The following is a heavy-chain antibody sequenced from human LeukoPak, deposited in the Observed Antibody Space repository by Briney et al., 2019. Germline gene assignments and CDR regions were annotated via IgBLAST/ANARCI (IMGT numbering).Heavy chain of an antibody. J-gene: IGHJ4*02. D-gene: IGHD6-19*01. CDR1: GGSISSGSYY. V-gene: IGHV4-61*02. CDR3: ARETGYSSGWPLYYFDY. CDR2: IYTSGST. Sequence: SETLSLTCTVSGGSISSGSYYWSWIRQPAGKGLEWIGRIYTSGSTNYNPSLKSRVTISVDTSKNQFSLKLSSVTAADTAVYYCARETGYSSGWPLYYFDYWGQGTLVTVSS.